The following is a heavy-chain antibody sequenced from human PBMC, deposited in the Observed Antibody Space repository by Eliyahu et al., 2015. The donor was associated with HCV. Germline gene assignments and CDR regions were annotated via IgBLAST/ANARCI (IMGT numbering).Heavy chain of an antibody. D-gene: IGHD3-10*01. Sequence: QVQLVESGGGVVQPGRSLRLSCAASGFTFSSYAMXWVRQAPGKGLEWVAVISYDGSNKYYXXSVKGRFTISRDNSKNTLYLQMNSXRAEDTAVYYCARELTRELLWFRELGYWGQGTLVTVSS. CDR3: ARELTRELLWFRELGY. CDR2: ISYDGSNK. CDR1: GFTFSSYA. J-gene: IGHJ4*02. V-gene: IGHV3-30-3*01.